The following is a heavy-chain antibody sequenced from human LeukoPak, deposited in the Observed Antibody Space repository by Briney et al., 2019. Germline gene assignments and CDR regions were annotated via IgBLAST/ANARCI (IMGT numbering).Heavy chain of an antibody. J-gene: IGHJ4*01. Sequence: PGGSLRLSCAASGFTFSTYGMHWVRQAPGTGLEWVSAVWYDGSNKYYADSVKGRFTISRDNSTNTLYLQMNTLRAHDTAVYYCARIPWVRELLGGDYWGHGTLVTVSS. V-gene: IGHV3-33*01. D-gene: IGHD3-10*01. CDR3: ARIPWVRELLGGDY. CDR1: GFTFSTYG. CDR2: VWYDGSNK.